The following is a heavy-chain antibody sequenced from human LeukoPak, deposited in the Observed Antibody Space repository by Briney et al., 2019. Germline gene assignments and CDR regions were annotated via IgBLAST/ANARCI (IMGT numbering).Heavy chain of an antibody. J-gene: IGHJ4*02. D-gene: IGHD2-15*01. V-gene: IGHV1-69*04. CDR3: ARDNPPFCNGGTCYSY. CDR2: IIPILNIA. Sequence: SVKVSCKASGGTFSSYAISWVRLAPGQGLEWMGRIIPILNIANYAQKFQGRVTIVADESTSTAYMELSSLRSEGTAVYYCARDNPPFCNGGTCYSYWGQGTLVTVSS. CDR1: GGTFSSYA.